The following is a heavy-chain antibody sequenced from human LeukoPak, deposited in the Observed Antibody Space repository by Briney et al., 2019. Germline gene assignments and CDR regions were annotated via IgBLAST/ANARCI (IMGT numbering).Heavy chain of an antibody. V-gene: IGHV4-59*01. CDR2: LYHSGGT. CDR1: GGSISTYY. J-gene: IGHJ4*02. CDR3: ARGETDTFFVY. Sequence: SETLSLTCTVSGGSISTYYWSWIRQTPGKGLEWIGYLYHSGGTHYNPSLKSRVTISVDTSKNQFSLKLTSVTAADTAVYYCARGETDTFFVYWGQGTLVTVSS. D-gene: IGHD1-1*01.